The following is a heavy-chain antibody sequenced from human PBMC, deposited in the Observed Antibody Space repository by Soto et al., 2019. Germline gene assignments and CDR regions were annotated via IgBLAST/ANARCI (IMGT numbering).Heavy chain of an antibody. J-gene: IGHJ4*02. V-gene: IGHV4-59*01. CDR2: IYYSGST. CDR3: ARGLSYEKNRGLPPDY. CDR1: GGSISSYY. Sequence: SETLSLTCTVSGGSISSYYWSWIRQPPGRGLEWIGYIYYSGSTNYNPSLKSRVTISVDASKNQFSLKLSSVTAADTAVYYCARGLSYEKNRGLPPDYWGQGTLVTVSS. D-gene: IGHD3-16*02.